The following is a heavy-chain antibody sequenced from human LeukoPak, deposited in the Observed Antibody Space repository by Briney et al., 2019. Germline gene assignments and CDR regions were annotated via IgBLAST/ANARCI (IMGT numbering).Heavy chain of an antibody. CDR3: AREGGGYSYGRDYYDSSGYTFDY. CDR2: IIPIFGTA. CDR1: GGTFSSYA. V-gene: IGHV1-69*05. Sequence: GASVKVSCKASGGTFSSYAISWARQAPGQGLEWMGGIIPIFGTANYAQKFQGRVTITTDESTSTAYMELSSLRSEDTAVYYCAREGGGYSYGRDYYDSSGYTFDYWGQGTLVTVSS. D-gene: IGHD3-22*01. J-gene: IGHJ4*02.